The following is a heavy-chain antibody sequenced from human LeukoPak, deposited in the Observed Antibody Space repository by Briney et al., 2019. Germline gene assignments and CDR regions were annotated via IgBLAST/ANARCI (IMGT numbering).Heavy chain of an antibody. V-gene: IGHV3-43D*03. CDR2: ISWDGGST. Sequence: AGGSLRLSCAASGFTFDDYAMHWVRQAPGKGLEWVSLISWDGGSTYYADSVKGRFTISRDNSKSSLYLQMNSLRAEDTALYYCAKDRQGVGATGFDYSGQGTLVTVSS. J-gene: IGHJ4*02. CDR3: AKDRQGVGATGFDY. CDR1: GFTFDDYA. D-gene: IGHD1-26*01.